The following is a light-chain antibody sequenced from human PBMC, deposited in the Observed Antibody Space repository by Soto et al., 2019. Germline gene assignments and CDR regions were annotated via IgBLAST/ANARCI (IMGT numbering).Light chain of an antibody. Sequence: EIVLTQSPGTLSLSPGERATLSCRASQSVSSSYLARYQQKTGQAPRLVIYGASNRATGIPDRFSGSGSGTDFTLTISRLEPEDFAVFYCQQYGSSPPYTFGQGNKPEIK. CDR2: GAS. J-gene: IGKJ2*01. V-gene: IGKV3-20*01. CDR1: QSVSSSY. CDR3: QQYGSSPPYT.